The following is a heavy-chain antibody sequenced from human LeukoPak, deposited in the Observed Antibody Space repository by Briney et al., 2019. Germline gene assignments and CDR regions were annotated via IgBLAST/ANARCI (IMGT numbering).Heavy chain of an antibody. V-gene: IGHV4-39*07. CDR2: IYYGGST. D-gene: IGHD6-19*01. CDR1: GGSISSSSYY. J-gene: IGHJ4*02. CDR3: ARKGQWLVS. Sequence: SETLSLTCTVSGGSISSSSYYWGWIRQPPGKGLEWIGSIYYGGSTYYNPSLKSRVTISVDTSKNQFSLKLSSVTAADTAVYYCARKGQWLVSWGQGTLVTVSS.